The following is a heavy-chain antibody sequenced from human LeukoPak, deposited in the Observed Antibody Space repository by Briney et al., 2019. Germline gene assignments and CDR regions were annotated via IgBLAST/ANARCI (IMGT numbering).Heavy chain of an antibody. CDR3: ARDYGGSSGWYGAEDAFDI. V-gene: IGHV1-18*01. CDR1: GYTFTIYG. J-gene: IGHJ3*02. Sequence: GASVKVSFKASGYTFTIYGISWVRQAPGQGLEWMGWISAYNGNTNYAQKLQGRVTMTTDTSTSTAYMELRSLRSDDTAVYYCARDYGGSSGWYGAEDAFDIWGQGTMVTVSS. D-gene: IGHD6-19*01. CDR2: ISAYNGNT.